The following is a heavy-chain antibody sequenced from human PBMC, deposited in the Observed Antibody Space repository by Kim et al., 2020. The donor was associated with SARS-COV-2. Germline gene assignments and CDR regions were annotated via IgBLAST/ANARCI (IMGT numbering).Heavy chain of an antibody. V-gene: IGHV4-39*01. D-gene: IGHD3-10*01. CDR3: ARHDQDGGEDIGEFGSLRY. CDR1: GGSISSSSYY. Sequence: SETLSLTCTVSGGSISSSSYYWGWIRQPPGKGLEWIGSIYDSGSTYYNPSLKSRVTISVDTSKNQFSLKLSSVTAADTAVYYCARHDQDGGEDIGEFGSLRYWGQGTLVTVSS. CDR2: IYDSGST. J-gene: IGHJ4*02.